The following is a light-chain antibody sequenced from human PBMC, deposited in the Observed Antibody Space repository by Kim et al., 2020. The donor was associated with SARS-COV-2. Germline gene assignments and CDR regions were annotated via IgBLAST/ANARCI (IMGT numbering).Light chain of an antibody. V-gene: IGLV3-21*04. CDR3: QVWDSSSDHRVV. Sequence: SYELTQPSSLSVAPGKTARVSCGGNSIGSKSVHWYQQRSGQAPVLVIYYDSDRPSGIPERFSGSNSGNTATLTISRVEAGDEADYYCQVWDSSSDHRVVFGGGTQLTVL. CDR2: YDS. J-gene: IGLJ2*01. CDR1: SIGSKS.